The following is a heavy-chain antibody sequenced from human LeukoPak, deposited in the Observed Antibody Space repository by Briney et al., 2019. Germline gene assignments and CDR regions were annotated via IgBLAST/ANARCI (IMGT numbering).Heavy chain of an antibody. CDR1: GGTFSSYA. D-gene: IGHD4-17*01. V-gene: IGHV1-69*05. J-gene: IGHJ6*03. CDR2: IIPIFGTA. CDR3: ARGNSDYGDYPDYYYYYMDV. Sequence: SVKVSCKASGGTFSSYAISWVRQAPGQGLEWMGGIIPIFGTANYAQKFQGRVTITTDESTSTAYMELSSLRSEDTAVYYCARGNSDYGDYPDYYYYYMDVWGEGTTVTVSS.